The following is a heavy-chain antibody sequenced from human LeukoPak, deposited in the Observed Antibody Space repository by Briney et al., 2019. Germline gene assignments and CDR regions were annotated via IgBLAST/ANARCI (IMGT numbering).Heavy chain of an antibody. D-gene: IGHD5-12*01. CDR2: IYYSGST. V-gene: IGHV4-59*01. J-gene: IGHJ4*02. Sequence: LETLSLTCTVSGGSISSYYWSWIRQPPGKGLEWIGYIYYSGSTNYNPSLKSRVTISVDTSKNQFSLKLSSVTAADTAVYYCARGSGLPVHFDYWGQGTLVTVSS. CDR3: ARGSGLPVHFDY. CDR1: GGSISSYY.